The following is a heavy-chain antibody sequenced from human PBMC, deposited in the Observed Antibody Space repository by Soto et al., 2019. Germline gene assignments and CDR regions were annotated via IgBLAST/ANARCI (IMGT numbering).Heavy chain of an antibody. CDR1: GGSLRGYY. Sequence: QVQLQQWGAGLLKPSETLSLNFAVTGGSLRGYYWSWIRQPPGKGLEWIGEVKDGGHTNYSPSLRGRVALSSDTSNNQFSLRLNSVTAADTGVYYCARGQEGVVATHWDQGSLVTVSS. J-gene: IGHJ4*02. CDR3: ARGQEGVVATH. CDR2: VKDGGHT. V-gene: IGHV4-34*01. D-gene: IGHD5-12*01.